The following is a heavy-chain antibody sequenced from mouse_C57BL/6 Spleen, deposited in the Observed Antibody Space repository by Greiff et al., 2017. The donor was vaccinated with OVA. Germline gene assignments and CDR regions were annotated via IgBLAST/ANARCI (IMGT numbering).Heavy chain of an antibody. J-gene: IGHJ1*03. V-gene: IGHV5-2*01. Sequence: VQLQQSGGGLVQPGESLKLSCESNEYEFPSHDMSWVRKTPEKRLELVAAINSDGGSTYYPDTMERRFIISRDNTKKTLYLQMSSLRSEDTALYYCARRGYDYDGSYWYFDVWGTGTTVTVSS. CDR1: EYEFPSHD. CDR3: ARRGYDYDGSYWYFDV. CDR2: INSDGGST. D-gene: IGHD2-4*01.